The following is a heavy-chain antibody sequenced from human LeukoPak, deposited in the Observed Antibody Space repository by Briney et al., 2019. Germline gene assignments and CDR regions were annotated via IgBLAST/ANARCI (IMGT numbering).Heavy chain of an antibody. J-gene: IGHJ4*02. V-gene: IGHV3-23*01. Sequence: GGSLRLSCAASGFTFSSYAMSWVRQAPGKGLEWVSAISGSGGSTYYADSVKGRFTISRDNSKNTLYLQMNSLRAEDTAVYYCAGDPGWYSGSYSLDYWGQGTLVTVSS. CDR2: ISGSGGST. CDR1: GFTFSSYA. D-gene: IGHD1-26*01. CDR3: AGDPGWYSGSYSLDY.